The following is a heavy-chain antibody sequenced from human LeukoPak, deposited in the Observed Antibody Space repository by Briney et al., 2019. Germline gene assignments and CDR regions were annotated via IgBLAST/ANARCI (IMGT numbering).Heavy chain of an antibody. D-gene: IGHD3-10*01. Sequence: GGSLRLSCAASGFTFSSYSMNWVRQAPGKGLEWVSYISSSSSTIYYADSVKGRFTISRDNAKNSLYLQMNSLRAEDTAVYYCASGGFYGSGSYSHFDYWGQGTLVTVSS. CDR1: GFTFSSYS. CDR3: ASGGFYGSGSYSHFDY. V-gene: IGHV3-48*04. J-gene: IGHJ4*02. CDR2: ISSSSSTI.